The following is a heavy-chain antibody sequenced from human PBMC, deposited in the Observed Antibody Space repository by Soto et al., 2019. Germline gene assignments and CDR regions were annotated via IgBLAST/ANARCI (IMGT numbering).Heavy chain of an antibody. V-gene: IGHV3-21*01. CDR1: GFTFSSYS. CDR3: ARGLSPDDLTTVTGGVDY. Sequence: EVQLVESGGGLVKPGGSLRLSCAASGFTFSSYSMNWVRQAPGKGLEWVSSISSSSSYIYYADSVKGRFTISRDNAKNSLYLQMNSLRAEDTAVYYCARGLSPDDLTTVTGGVDYWGQGTLVTVSS. J-gene: IGHJ4*02. D-gene: IGHD4-4*01. CDR2: ISSSSSYI.